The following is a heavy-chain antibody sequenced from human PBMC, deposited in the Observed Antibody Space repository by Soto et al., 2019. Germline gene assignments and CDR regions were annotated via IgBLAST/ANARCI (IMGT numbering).Heavy chain of an antibody. CDR1: GGSFSGYY. CDR3: ARPWAYSSGWYRTYFFDY. J-gene: IGHJ4*02. D-gene: IGHD6-19*01. V-gene: IGHV4-34*01. CDR2: INHSGST. Sequence: KASETLSLTSAVYGGSFSGYYWSGIRQPPGKGLEWIGEINHSGSTNYNPSLKSRVTISVDTSKNQFSLKLSSVTAADTAVYYCARPWAYSSGWYRTYFFDYWGQGTLVTVSS.